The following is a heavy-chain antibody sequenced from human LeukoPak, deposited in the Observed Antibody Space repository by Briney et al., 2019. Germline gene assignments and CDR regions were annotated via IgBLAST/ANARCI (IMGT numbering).Heavy chain of an antibody. CDR3: ARWKVLAGYNSGWYGGYYFDY. D-gene: IGHD6-19*01. CDR2: ISAYNGNT. CDR1: GYTFTSYG. V-gene: IGHV1-18*01. J-gene: IGHJ4*02. Sequence: ASVKVSCKASGYTFTSYGISWVRQAPGQGLEWMGWISAYNGNTNYAQKLQGRVTMTTDTSTSTAYMELRSLRSDDTAVYYCARWKVLAGYNSGWYGGYYFDYWGQGTLVTVSS.